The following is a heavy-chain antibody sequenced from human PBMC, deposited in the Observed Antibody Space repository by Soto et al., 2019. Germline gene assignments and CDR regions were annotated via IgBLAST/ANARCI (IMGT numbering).Heavy chain of an antibody. CDR3: ARDARVYSSSWYDY. J-gene: IGHJ4*02. V-gene: IGHV1-18*01. CDR1: GYTFTSYG. CDR2: ISAYNGNT. D-gene: IGHD6-13*01. Sequence: GAPVKVSCKASGYTFTSYGISWVRQAPGQGLEWMGWISAYNGNTNYAQKLQGRVTMTTDTSTSTAYMELRSLRSDDTAVYYRARDARVYSSSWYDYWGQGTLVTVSS.